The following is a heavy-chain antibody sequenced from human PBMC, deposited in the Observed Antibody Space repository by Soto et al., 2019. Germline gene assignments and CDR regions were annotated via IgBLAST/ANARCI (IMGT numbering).Heavy chain of an antibody. CDR1: GFTVSSNY. CDR3: ARDSRTTTVVKD. D-gene: IGHD4-17*01. CDR2: IYSGGTT. Sequence: GGSLRLSCTASGFTVSSNYMSWVRQAPGKGLEWVSVIYSGGTTYYADSVKGRFTISRGNAKNSLYLQMNSLRAEDTAVYYCARDSRTTTVVKDWGQGTLVTVSS. V-gene: IGHV3-66*01. J-gene: IGHJ4*02.